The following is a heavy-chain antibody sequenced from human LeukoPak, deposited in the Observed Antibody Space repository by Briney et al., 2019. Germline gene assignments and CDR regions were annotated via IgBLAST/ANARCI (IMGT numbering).Heavy chain of an antibody. Sequence: NPSETLSLTCAVYGGSFSGYYWSWIRQPPGKGLEWIGEINHSGSTNYNPSLKSRVTISVDTSKNQFSLKLSSVAAADTAVYYCARRRQLWFGERGFDYWGQGTLVTVSS. CDR3: ARRRQLWFGERGFDY. D-gene: IGHD3-10*01. CDR2: INHSGST. J-gene: IGHJ4*02. V-gene: IGHV4-34*01. CDR1: GGSFSGYY.